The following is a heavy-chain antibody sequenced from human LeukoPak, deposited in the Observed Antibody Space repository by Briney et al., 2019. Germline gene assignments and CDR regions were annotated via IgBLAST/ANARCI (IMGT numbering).Heavy chain of an antibody. CDR3: AKDVRRCNGACT. CDR2: ISATGGNT. D-gene: IGHD2-8*01. Sequence: GGSLRLSCAASGFTFSTYSFSWVRQAPGKGLEWVSGISATGGNTYYADSVKGRFTISRDNSRNTVSLQMNSLRVDDTATYYCAKDVRRCNGACTWGQGTLVTVSS. V-gene: IGHV3-23*01. J-gene: IGHJ5*02. CDR1: GFTFSTYS.